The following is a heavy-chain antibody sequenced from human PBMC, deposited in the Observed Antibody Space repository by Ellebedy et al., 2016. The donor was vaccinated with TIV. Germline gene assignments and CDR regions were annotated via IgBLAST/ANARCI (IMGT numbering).Heavy chain of an antibody. D-gene: IGHD6-13*01. Sequence: LRLSCTVSGGSISSGGNYWTWIRQHQGKGLEWIGFIYYSGSTYNNPSLRSRVPMSVDTSKNQFSLQLNSVTPGDTAIYYCARSPIATRLIDYWGQGTLVSVSS. CDR1: GGSISSGGNY. CDR2: IYYSGST. V-gene: IGHV4-31*03. CDR3: ARSPIATRLIDY. J-gene: IGHJ4*02.